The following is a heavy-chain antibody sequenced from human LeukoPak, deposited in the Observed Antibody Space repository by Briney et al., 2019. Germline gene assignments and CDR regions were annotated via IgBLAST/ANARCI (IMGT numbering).Heavy chain of an antibody. CDR3: ARVVGGSGSYYYFDY. J-gene: IGHJ4*02. V-gene: IGHV3-21*01. D-gene: IGHD3-10*01. Sequence: PGGSLRLSCAASGFTFSSYSMNWVRQAPGKGLEWVSSISSSSSYIYYADSVKGRFTISRDNAKNSLYLQMNSLRAEDTAVYYCARVVGGSGSYYYFDYWGQGTLVTVSS. CDR1: GFTFSSYS. CDR2: ISSSSSYI.